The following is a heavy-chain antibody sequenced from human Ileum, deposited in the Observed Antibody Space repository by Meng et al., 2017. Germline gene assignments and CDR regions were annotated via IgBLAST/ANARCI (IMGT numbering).Heavy chain of an antibody. V-gene: IGHV3-48*03. CDR3: ARDLRGSGHRYDFGY. D-gene: IGHD2-15*01. J-gene: IGHJ4*02. Sequence: GGSLRLSCAASGFTFSSYEMSWVRQAPGKGLEWVSYISESGSDIYYADSVKGRFTISRDNAKNSVYLQMNSVRVEDTAVYYCARDLRGSGHRYDFGYWGQGTLVTVSS. CDR1: GFTFSSYE. CDR2: ISESGSDI.